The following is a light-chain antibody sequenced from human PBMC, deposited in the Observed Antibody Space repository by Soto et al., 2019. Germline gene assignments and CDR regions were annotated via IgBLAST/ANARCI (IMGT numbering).Light chain of an antibody. J-gene: IGKJ2*01. Sequence: EIVMTQSPATLSLSPGERATLSCRASQTIDNTLAWYQRKPGQAPRLLIYDASTRATGVPARFSGSGSWTYFTLTISSLQSEDFAVYYCQHYNYWPYTFGQGTKVDIK. CDR2: DAS. CDR1: QTIDNT. CDR3: QHYNYWPYT. V-gene: IGKV3-15*01.